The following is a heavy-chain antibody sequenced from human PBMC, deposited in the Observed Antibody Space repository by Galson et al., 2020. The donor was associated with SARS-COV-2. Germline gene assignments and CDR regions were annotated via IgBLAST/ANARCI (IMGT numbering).Heavy chain of an antibody. CDR2: IYYSGST. Sequence: SETLSLTCAVSGGSISSGGYSWSWIRQPPGKGLEWIGYIYYSGSTYYNPSLKSRVTISVDTSKNQFSLKLSSVTAADTAVYYCASSYDSSGYYPPSYWYFDLWGRGTLVTVSS. CDR1: GGSISSGGYS. J-gene: IGHJ2*01. CDR3: ASSYDSSGYYPPSYWYFDL. V-gene: IGHV4-30-4*07. D-gene: IGHD3-22*01.